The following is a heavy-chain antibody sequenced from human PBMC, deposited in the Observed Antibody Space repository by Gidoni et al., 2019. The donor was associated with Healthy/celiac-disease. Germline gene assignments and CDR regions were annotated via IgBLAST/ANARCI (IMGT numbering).Heavy chain of an antibody. CDR3: ARDVTYYDSSGYYASAEYFDY. D-gene: IGHD3-22*01. CDR1: GFTFLSYA. Sequence: EVQLVESGVGLVQPGGSLRLACAALGFTFLSYAMHCVRLAPGKGLEWVSYISSSSSTIYYADSVKGRFTISRDNAKNSLYLQMNSLRAEDTAVYYCARDVTYYDSSGYYASAEYFDYWGQGTLVTVSS. J-gene: IGHJ4*02. CDR2: ISSSSSTI. V-gene: IGHV3-48*01.